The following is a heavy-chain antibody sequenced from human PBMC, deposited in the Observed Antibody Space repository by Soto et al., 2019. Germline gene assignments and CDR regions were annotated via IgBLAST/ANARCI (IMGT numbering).Heavy chain of an antibody. CDR3: AREGPTVFQRLDY. J-gene: IGHJ4*02. CDR2: IYSGGRT. V-gene: IGHV3-53*01. CDR1: GFTVSSNY. Sequence: EVQLVESGGGLIQPGGSLRLSCAASGFTVSSNYMSWVRQAPGKGLEWVSVIYSGGRTYYADSVKGRFTISRENSKNTLSLQMNSLRAEDTAVYYCAREGPTVFQRLDYWGQGTMVTVSS. D-gene: IGHD4-17*01.